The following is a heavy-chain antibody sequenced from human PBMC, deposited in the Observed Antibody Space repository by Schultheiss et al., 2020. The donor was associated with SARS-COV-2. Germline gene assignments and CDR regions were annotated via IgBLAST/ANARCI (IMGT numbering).Heavy chain of an antibody. D-gene: IGHD6-6*01. Sequence: GGSLRLSCAASGFTFSSYSMNWVRQAPGKGLEWVSYISSSSSYTNYADSVKGRFTISRDNAKNSLYLQMNSLRAEDTAVYYCANADPVEYSRSGYWGQGTLVTVSS. CDR1: GFTFSSYS. J-gene: IGHJ4*02. CDR3: ANADPVEYSRSGY. V-gene: IGHV3-21*05. CDR2: ISSSSSYT.